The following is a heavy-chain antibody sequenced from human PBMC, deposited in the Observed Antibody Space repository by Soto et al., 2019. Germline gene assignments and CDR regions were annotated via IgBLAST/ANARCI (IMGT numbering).Heavy chain of an antibody. V-gene: IGHV1-18*04. CDR2: ISPYNGHT. J-gene: IGHJ6*02. CDR1: GYIFTGYG. Sequence: ASVKVSCKASGYIFTGYGISWVRQAPGQGLEWMGWISPYNGHTEFAQRLQGRLTLTTDTSTTTTFMELSNLRSDDTAVYYCARGGSGYHTGRGFAGTMDVWGQGTTVTVSS. CDR3: ARGGSGYHTGRGFAGTMDV. D-gene: IGHD3-22*01.